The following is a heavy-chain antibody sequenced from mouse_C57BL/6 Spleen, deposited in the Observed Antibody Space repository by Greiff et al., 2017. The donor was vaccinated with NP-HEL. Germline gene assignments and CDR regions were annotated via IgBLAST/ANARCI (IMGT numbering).Heavy chain of an antibody. V-gene: IGHV1-5*01. CDR3: TPIYYGKYFDY. J-gene: IGHJ2*01. CDR2: IYPGNSDT. Sequence: EVKLVESGTVLARPGASVKMSCKTSGYTFTSYWMHWVKQRPGQGLEWIGAIYPGNSDTSYNQKFKGKAKLTAVTSASTAYMELSSLTNEDSAVYYCTPIYYGKYFDYWGQGTTLTVSS. CDR1: GYTFTSYW. D-gene: IGHD2-1*01.